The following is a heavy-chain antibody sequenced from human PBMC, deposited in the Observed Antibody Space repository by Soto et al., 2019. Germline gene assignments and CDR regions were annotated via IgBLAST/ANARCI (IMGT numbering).Heavy chain of an antibody. Sequence: QVQLQESGPGLVKPSGTRSLTCNVSGGSITNNNWWSWVRQPPGKGLEWIGAIYHSGHTNFNSSLKRRATLSLDYSENQFSLKLTSASSADTAIYYCASIADSASCFDYWGQGTLVTVSS. CDR2: IYHSGHT. CDR3: ASIADSASCFDY. J-gene: IGHJ4*02. D-gene: IGHD1-26*01. CDR1: GGSITNNNW. V-gene: IGHV4-4*02.